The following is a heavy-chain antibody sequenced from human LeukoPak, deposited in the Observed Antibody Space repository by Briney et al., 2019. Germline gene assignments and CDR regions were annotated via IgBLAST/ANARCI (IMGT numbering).Heavy chain of an antibody. J-gene: IGHJ4*02. CDR2: IYYNGIT. V-gene: IGHV4-30-4*01. CDR1: GDSISSGDYY. Sequence: PSQTLSLTCTASGDSISSGDYYWTWLRQPPGKGLEWIGYIYYNGITYYNPSLKSRVIISVDQPKKQFSLKLSSVTAADTAVYYCAGAVTGYYLSHYYFPYWGRGTLVTVSS. CDR3: AGAVTGYYLSHYYFPY. D-gene: IGHD3-9*01.